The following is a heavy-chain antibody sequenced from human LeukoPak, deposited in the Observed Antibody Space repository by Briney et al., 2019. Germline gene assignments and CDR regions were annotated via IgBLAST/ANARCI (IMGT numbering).Heavy chain of an antibody. J-gene: IGHJ4*02. CDR2: ISCDGSNI. V-gene: IGHV3-30*18. CDR1: GFTFGNYG. D-gene: IGHD3-16*01. CDR3: AKGGGVWGTAGY. Sequence: GGSLRLSCAASGFTFGNYGMHWVRQAPGKGLEWVAVISCDGSNIYYADSVKGRFTISRDNSKNTLYLQMNSLRLEDTAVSYCAKGGGVWGTAGYWGQGTLVTVSS.